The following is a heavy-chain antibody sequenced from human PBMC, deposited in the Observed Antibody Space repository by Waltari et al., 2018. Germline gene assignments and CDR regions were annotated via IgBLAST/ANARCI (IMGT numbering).Heavy chain of an antibody. CDR2: STPILLLT. CDR1: GGTLSSDG. J-gene: IGHJ6*03. D-gene: IGHD2-15*01. Sequence: QVQLLQSGDEVKKPGSSVKVSCKASGGTLSSDGVSWVRQVPGQGLEWKGGSTPILLLTSYEQNCQGRVTITADDSTNTAYMELGNLESEDPAVYYCARLGYCSGDSCYPGYQRRYYMDVWGNGTTVTVSS. V-gene: IGHV1-69*04. CDR3: ARLGYCSGDSCYPGYQRRYYMDV.